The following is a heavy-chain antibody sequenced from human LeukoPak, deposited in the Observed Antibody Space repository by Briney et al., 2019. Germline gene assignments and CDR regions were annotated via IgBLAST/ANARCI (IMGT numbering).Heavy chain of an antibody. CDR1: VYTFTGYY. Sequence: ASVKVSCKASVYTFTGYYIHWVRQAPGQGLEWMGWINPNSGGTNYAQKFQGRVTMTRDTSISTAYMELSRLRSDDTAVYYCTSGSSSWFALKNYYFDYWGQGTLVTVSS. D-gene: IGHD6-13*01. CDR3: TSGSSSWFALKNYYFDY. J-gene: IGHJ4*02. CDR2: INPNSGGT. V-gene: IGHV1-2*02.